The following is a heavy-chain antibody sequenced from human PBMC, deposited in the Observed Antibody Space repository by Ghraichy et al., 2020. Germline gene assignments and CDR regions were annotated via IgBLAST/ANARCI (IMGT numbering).Heavy chain of an antibody. CDR3: ARGHSSAYSLYPAMDV. J-gene: IGHJ6*02. CDR1: GFTFSSYW. D-gene: IGHD3-22*01. Sequence: GGSLRLSCAASGFTFSSYWMTWVRQAPGKGLEWVATIKQDGSERYYVDSVKGRFTISRDNAKNSLYLQINSLRAEDTAVFYCARGHSSAYSLYPAMDVWGQGTTVTVSS. V-gene: IGHV3-7*01. CDR2: IKQDGSER.